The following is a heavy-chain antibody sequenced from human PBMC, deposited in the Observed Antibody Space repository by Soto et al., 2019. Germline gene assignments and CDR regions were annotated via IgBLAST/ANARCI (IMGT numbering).Heavy chain of an antibody. CDR2: ISSSSSSI. D-gene: IGHD3-22*01. V-gene: IGHV3-48*02. J-gene: IGHJ5*02. CDR3: ARGADYDSSGIRLNWFDP. CDR1: GFTFSSYS. Sequence: EVQLVESGGGLVQPGGSLRLSCAASGFTFSSYSMNWVRQAPGKGLEWVSYISSSSSSIYYADSVKGRFTISRDNAKNSLYLQMNSLRDEDTAVYYCARGADYDSSGIRLNWFDPWGQGTRVTVSS.